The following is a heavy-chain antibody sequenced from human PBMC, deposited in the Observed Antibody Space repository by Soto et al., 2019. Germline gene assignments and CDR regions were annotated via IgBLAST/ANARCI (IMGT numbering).Heavy chain of an antibody. D-gene: IGHD6-13*01. CDR3: AKDQGSSWYEIDY. V-gene: IGHV3-23*01. CDR2: ISGSGGSK. Sequence: EVQLLESGGGLVQPGGSLKLSWEALELTFSNFAVTWVRRAPGKGLEWVSTISGSGGSKYYADSVKGRFTISRDNSKNTLYLQMNSLRAEDTAVYYCAKDQGSSWYEIDYWGQGTLVTVSS. CDR1: ELTFSNFA. J-gene: IGHJ4*02.